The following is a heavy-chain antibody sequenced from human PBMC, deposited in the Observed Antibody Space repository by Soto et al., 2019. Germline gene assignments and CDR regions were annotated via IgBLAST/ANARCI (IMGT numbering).Heavy chain of an antibody. D-gene: IGHD1-20*01. V-gene: IGHV4-4*02. J-gene: IGHJ4*02. CDR2: TFHSGSA. Sequence: QVHLEESGPGLVNPSETLSLSCAVSGASIRSNHWWAWVHQSPGKGLEWMGETFHSGSAKYNPSLESRITISVDTSTNQFSLELKSLTVADTAIYFCARITDGFDSWGQGMLVTVSS. CDR1: GASIRSNHW. CDR3: ARITDGFDS.